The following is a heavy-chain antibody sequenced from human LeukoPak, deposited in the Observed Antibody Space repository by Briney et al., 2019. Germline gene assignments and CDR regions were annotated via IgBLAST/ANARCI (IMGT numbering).Heavy chain of an antibody. D-gene: IGHD3-10*01. CDR3: ARRMDRGFIPSVAGLSY. Sequence: ASVKVSCKASGYTFTGYYIHWVRQAPGQGLECMGWINPTSGGTDYAQKFQGRVTTTRDTSINTAYMQLSSLRSDDTAVYYCARRMDRGFIPSVAGLSYWGQGTLVTVSS. CDR2: INPTSGGT. J-gene: IGHJ4*02. CDR1: GYTFTGYY. V-gene: IGHV1-2*02.